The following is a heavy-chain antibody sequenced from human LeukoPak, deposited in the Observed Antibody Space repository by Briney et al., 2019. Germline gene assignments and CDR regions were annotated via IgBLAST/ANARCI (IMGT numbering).Heavy chain of an antibody. CDR1: GYTFTSYD. Sequence: ASVKVSCKASGYTFTSYDINWVRQATGQGLEWMGWMNPNSGNTGYAQKFQGRVTMTRNTFISTAYMELSGLRSEDTAVYYCARDPSGNSYGYPSWFDPWGQGTLVTVSS. D-gene: IGHD5-18*01. CDR2: MNPNSGNT. J-gene: IGHJ5*02. CDR3: ARDPSGNSYGYPSWFDP. V-gene: IGHV1-8*01.